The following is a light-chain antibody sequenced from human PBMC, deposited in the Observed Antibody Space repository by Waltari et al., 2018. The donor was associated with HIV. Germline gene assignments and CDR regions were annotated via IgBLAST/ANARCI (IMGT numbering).Light chain of an antibody. CDR2: EVS. V-gene: IGLV2-14*01. CDR3: CSYAGGNNFV. CDR1: SSDVGAYNF. J-gene: IGLJ1*01. Sequence: QSALTQPASVSGSPGQSITISCTGSSSDVGAYNFVSWYQQHPGKAPKVLIHEVSNRPSGVSNRFFGSKSGSAASLTVSGLQAEDEADYYCCSYAGGNNFVFGTGTKVTVL.